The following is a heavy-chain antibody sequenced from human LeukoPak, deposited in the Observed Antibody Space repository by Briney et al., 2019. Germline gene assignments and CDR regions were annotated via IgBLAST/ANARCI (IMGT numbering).Heavy chain of an antibody. V-gene: IGHV3-21*01. Sequence: ETLSLTCTVSGGSISSSSYYWGWIRQAPGKGLEWVSSISSSSSYIYYADSVKGRFTISRDNAKNSLYLQMNSLRAEDTAVYYCARDVGDLEAFDYWGQGTLVTVSS. CDR2: ISSSSSYI. D-gene: IGHD3-16*01. CDR3: ARDVGDLEAFDY. CDR1: GGSISSSS. J-gene: IGHJ4*02.